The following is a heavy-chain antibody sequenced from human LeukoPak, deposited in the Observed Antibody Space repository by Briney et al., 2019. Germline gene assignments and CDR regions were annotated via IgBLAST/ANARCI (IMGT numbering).Heavy chain of an antibody. CDR3: ARAAWDY. CDR2: IYNTGGA. CDR1: GFTVSSDY. Sequence: GGSLRLSCAASGFTVSSDYMTWVRQAPGKGLEWVSVIYNTGGAYYAGSVKGRFTISRDNSKNTVYLQMNNLRAEDTAMYYCARAAWDYWGQGTLVTVSS. J-gene: IGHJ4*02. V-gene: IGHV3-66*01. D-gene: IGHD2-21*01.